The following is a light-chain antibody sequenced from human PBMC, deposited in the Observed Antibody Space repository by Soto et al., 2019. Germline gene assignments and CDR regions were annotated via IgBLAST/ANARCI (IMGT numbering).Light chain of an antibody. CDR3: SSYTSSSTVV. CDR1: SSDVGGYNY. CDR2: DVS. V-gene: IGLV2-14*01. Sequence: QSALTQPASVSGSPGQSITISCTGTSSDVGGYNYVSWYQQHPGKAPKFMIYDVSNRPSGVSNRFSGSKSGNTASLTISVLQAEDEADYYCSSYTSSSTVVFGGGTKLTVL. J-gene: IGLJ2*01.